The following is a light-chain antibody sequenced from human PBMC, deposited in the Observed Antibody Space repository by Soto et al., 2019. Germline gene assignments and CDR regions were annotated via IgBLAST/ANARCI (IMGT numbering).Light chain of an antibody. CDR3: QTWGTGTLV. J-gene: IGLJ2*01. V-gene: IGLV4-69*01. CDR2: LNSDGSH. Sequence: QPVLTQSPSASASLGASVKLTCTLSSGHSSYAIAWHQQQPEKDPRYLMKLNSDGSHNKGDGIPDRFSGSSSGAERYLTISSLQSEDEADYYCQTWGTGTLVFGGGTKLTVL. CDR1: SGHSSYA.